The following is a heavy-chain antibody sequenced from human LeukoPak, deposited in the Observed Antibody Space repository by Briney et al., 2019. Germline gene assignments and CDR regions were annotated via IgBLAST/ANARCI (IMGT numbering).Heavy chain of an antibody. CDR3: ARNMVQLERVWAFVY. J-gene: IGHJ4*02. CDR1: GRSLSYFY. Sequence: SEPLSLTCTVSGRSLSYFYWSWIRPPAAKGLEWIGRVYISGSANHNPSLPSRATMSVDTSKKQSSLKLSSLTAADTAVYYCARNMVQLERVWAFVYWGEGTLVTVSS. D-gene: IGHD1-1*01. CDR2: VYISGSA. V-gene: IGHV4-4*07.